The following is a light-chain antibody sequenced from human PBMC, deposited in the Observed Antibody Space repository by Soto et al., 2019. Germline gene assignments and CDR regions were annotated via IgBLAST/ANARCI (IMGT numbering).Light chain of an antibody. V-gene: IGLV2-14*03. CDR3: SSYTSTSTVV. Sequence: QSALTQPAAVSGSPGQSITISCTGTSSDIGGYNYVSWYQHHPGKAPKLVICDVGDRPSGVSNRFSGSKSGNTASLTISGLQAEDEADYYCSSYTSTSTVVFGGGTKLTVL. J-gene: IGLJ3*02. CDR2: DVG. CDR1: SSDIGGYNY.